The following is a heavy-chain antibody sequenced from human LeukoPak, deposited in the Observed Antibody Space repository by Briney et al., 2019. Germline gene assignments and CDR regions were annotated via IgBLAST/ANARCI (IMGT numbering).Heavy chain of an antibody. CDR2: ISSSSSYI. J-gene: IGHJ4*01. Sequence: PGGSLRLSCAASGFIFGSYGVSWVRQAPGKGLEWVSSISSSSSYIYYADSVKGRFTISRDNAKNSLYLQMNSLRAEDTAVYYCARIAATYTFDYWGQGTLVTGSS. CDR3: ARIAATYTFDY. CDR1: GFIFGSYG. D-gene: IGHD2-21*01. V-gene: IGHV3-21*01.